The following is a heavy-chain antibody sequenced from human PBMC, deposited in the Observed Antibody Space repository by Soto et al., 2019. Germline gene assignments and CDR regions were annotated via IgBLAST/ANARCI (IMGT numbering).Heavy chain of an antibody. V-gene: IGHV3-7*01. CDR3: ASSTIFGVVIISYYYYMDV. CDR2: IKQDGSEK. J-gene: IGHJ6*03. CDR1: GFTFSSYW. D-gene: IGHD3-3*01. Sequence: EVQLVESGGGLVQPGGSLRLSCAASGFTFSSYWMSWVRQAPGKGLEWVANIKQDGSEKYYVDSVKGRFTISRDNAKNSLWLQINSLRAEDTAVYYCASSTIFGVVIISYYYYMDVWGKGTTVTVSS.